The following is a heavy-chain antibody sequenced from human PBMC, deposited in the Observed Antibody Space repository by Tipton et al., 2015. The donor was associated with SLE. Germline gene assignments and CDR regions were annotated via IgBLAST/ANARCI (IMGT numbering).Heavy chain of an antibody. CDR2: IYSGGST. V-gene: IGHV3-66*02. CDR3: ARDRKTRYYDSSTAAFDI. Sequence: SLRLSCAASGFPFSSYAMSWVRQAPGKGLEWVSVIYSGGSTYYADSVKGRFTISRDNSKNMLYLQMNSLRAEDTAVYYCARDRKTRYYDSSTAAFDIWGQGTMVTVSS. CDR1: GFPFSSYA. J-gene: IGHJ3*02. D-gene: IGHD3-22*01.